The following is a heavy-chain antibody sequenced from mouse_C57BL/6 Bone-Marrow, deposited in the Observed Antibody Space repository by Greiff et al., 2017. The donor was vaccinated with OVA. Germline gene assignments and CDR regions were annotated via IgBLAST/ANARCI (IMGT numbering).Heavy chain of an antibody. D-gene: IGHD2-4*01. CDR2: IYPRSGNT. Sequence: VQLQQSGAELARPGASVKLSCKASGYTFTSYGISWVKQRTGQGLEWIGEIYPRSGNTYYNEKFKGKATLTADKSPSTAYMELRSLTSEDSAVYFCARGGLGYFDVWGTGTTVTVSS. CDR3: ARGGLGYFDV. V-gene: IGHV1-81*01. J-gene: IGHJ1*03. CDR1: GYTFTSYG.